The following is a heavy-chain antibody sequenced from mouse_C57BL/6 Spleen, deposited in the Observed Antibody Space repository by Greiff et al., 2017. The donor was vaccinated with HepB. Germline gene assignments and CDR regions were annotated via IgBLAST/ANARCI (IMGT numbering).Heavy chain of an antibody. V-gene: IGHV5-6*01. J-gene: IGHJ2*01. CDR2: ISSGGSYT. D-gene: IGHD1-1*01. CDR1: GFTFSSYG. CDR3: ARMRGYGSRDYFDY. Sequence: EVHLVESGGDLVKPGGSLKLSCAASGFTFSSYGMSWVRQTPDKRLEWVATISSGGSYTYYPDSVKGRFTISRDNAKNTLYLQMSSLKSEDTAMYYWARMRGYGSRDYFDYWGQGTTLTVSS.